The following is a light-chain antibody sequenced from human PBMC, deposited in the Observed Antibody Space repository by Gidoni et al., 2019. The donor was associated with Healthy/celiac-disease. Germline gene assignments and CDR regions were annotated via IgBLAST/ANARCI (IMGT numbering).Light chain of an antibody. CDR3: QQSYSTLGT. CDR1: QSISSY. V-gene: IGKV1-39*01. Sequence: DIQMTQSPSSLSASVGDRVTITCRASQSISSYLNRYQQKPGKAPKLLIYAASSLQSGVPSRFSGSGSGTDFTLTISSLQPEGFATYYCQQSYSTLGTFGPGTKVDIK. CDR2: AAS. J-gene: IGKJ3*01.